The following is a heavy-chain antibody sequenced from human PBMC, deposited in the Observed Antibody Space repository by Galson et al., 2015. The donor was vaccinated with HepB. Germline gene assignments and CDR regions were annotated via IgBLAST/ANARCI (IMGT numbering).Heavy chain of an antibody. Sequence: SVKVSCKASGYTFTDYGINWVRQAPGQGFEWMGWISGYNGDTIYAQSLQGRIIMTTDTSTRTAYMELSRLRSDDTAVYYCARDGDYGGGSWGQGTLVIVSS. CDR1: GYTFTDYG. J-gene: IGHJ5*02. V-gene: IGHV1-18*01. D-gene: IGHD4-23*01. CDR3: ARDGDYGGGS. CDR2: ISGYNGDT.